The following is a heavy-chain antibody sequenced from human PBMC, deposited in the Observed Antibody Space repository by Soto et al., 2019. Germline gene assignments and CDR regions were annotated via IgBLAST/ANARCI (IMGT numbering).Heavy chain of an antibody. V-gene: IGHV3-48*03. CDR3: ARDRANLMISFGGLTLGEVFDI. D-gene: IGHD3-16*01. CDR1: GFTFSTYE. J-gene: IGHJ3*02. Sequence: EVLLVESGGGLAQPGGSLRLSCVASGFTFSTYEMNWVRQAPGKGPEWVSYISSSGSTIYYADSVKGRFTISRDNAKSSLFLQMNSLRVEDTAVYFCARDRANLMISFGGLTLGEVFDIWGRGTMVTVSS. CDR2: ISSSGSTI.